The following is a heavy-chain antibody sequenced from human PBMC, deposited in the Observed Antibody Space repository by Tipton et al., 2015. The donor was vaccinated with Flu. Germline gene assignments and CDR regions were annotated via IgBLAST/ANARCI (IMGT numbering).Heavy chain of an antibody. D-gene: IGHD3-3*01. CDR1: GGSFSGYY. Sequence: LRLSCAVYGGSFSGYYWSWIRKPPGKGLEWIGEINHRGSTNYNPSLKSRVTISVDTSKNQFSLKLSSVTAADTAVYYCARHPSSYDFWSGYWVGAFDIWGQGTMVTVSS. J-gene: IGHJ3*02. CDR2: INHRGST. V-gene: IGHV4-34*01. CDR3: ARHPSSYDFWSGYWVGAFDI.